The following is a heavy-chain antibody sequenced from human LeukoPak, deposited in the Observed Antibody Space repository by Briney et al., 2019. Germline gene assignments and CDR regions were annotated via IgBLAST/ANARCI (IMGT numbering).Heavy chain of an antibody. CDR2: IIPIFDTA. CDR1: GGTFSSYA. Sequence: ASVKVSCKASGGTFSSYAISWVRQAPGQGLEWMGGIIPIFDTANYAQKFQGRVTITTDESTSTAYMELSSLRSEDTAVYYCASPLGHCSSTRCYNNFDYWGQGTLVTVSS. CDR3: ASPLGHCSSTRCYNNFDY. J-gene: IGHJ4*02. D-gene: IGHD2-2*02. V-gene: IGHV1-69*05.